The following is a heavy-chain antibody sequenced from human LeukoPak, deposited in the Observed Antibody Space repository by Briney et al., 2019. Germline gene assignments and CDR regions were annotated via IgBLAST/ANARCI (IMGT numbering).Heavy chain of an antibody. CDR3: ARDRVSHRGGDCYPPYYGMDV. CDR1: GDSVSSNSAA. D-gene: IGHD2-21*02. CDR2: TYYRSKWYN. J-gene: IGHJ6*02. Sequence: SPTLSLTCAISGDSVSSNSAAWNWIRQSPSRGLEWLGRTYYRSKWYNDYAVSVKSRITINPDTSKNQFSLQLNSVTPEDTAVYYCARDRVSHRGGDCYPPYYGMDVWGQGTTVTVSS. V-gene: IGHV6-1*01.